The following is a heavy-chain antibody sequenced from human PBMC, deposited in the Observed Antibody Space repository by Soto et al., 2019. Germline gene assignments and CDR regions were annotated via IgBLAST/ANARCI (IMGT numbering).Heavy chain of an antibody. CDR2: IKSKTDGGTT. Sequence: EVQLVESGGGLVKPGGSLRLSCAASGFTFSNAWMNWVRQAPGKGLEWVGRIKSKTDGGTTDYAAPVKGRFTISRDDSKNTLYLQMNSLKTEDTAVYYCTTDPAELPDITMIVVGYGGYWGQGTLVTVSS. V-gene: IGHV3-15*07. CDR1: GFTFSNAW. CDR3: TTDPAELPDITMIVVGYGGY. D-gene: IGHD3-22*01. J-gene: IGHJ4*02.